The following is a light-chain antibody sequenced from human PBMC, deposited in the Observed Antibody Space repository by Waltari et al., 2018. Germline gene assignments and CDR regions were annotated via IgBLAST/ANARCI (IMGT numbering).Light chain of an antibody. J-gene: IGKJ4*01. V-gene: IGKV3D-20*01. CDR2: DAS. CDR3: QQYGSSLLT. CDR1: QSVSSNY. Sequence: EIVLTQSPATLSLSPGERAALSCGASQSVSSNYLAWYQQKPGLAPTLLILDASRRATSIPDRFSGSGSGTDFTLTISRLEPEDFAVYYCQQYGSSLLTFGGGTKVEIK.